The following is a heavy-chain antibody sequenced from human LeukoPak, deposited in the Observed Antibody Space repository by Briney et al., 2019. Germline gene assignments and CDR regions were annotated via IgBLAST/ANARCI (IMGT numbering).Heavy chain of an antibody. V-gene: IGHV4-59*01. D-gene: IGHD3-10*01. CDR1: GGSISSYY. J-gene: IGHJ6*03. CDR2: IYYSGST. CDR3: ARGVTYGSGSYSYYYYYMDV. Sequence: SETLSLTCTVSGGSISSYYWSWIRQPPGKGLEWIGYIYYSGSTNYNPSLKSRVTISVDTSKNQFSLKLSSVTAADTAVYYCARGVTYGSGSYSYYYYYMDVWGKGTTVTVSS.